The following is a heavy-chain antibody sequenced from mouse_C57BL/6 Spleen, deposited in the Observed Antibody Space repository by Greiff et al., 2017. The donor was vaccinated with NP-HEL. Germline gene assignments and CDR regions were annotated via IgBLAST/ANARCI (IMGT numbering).Heavy chain of an antibody. Sequence: VQLQQSGAELVRPGTSVKMSCKASGYTFTNYWIGWAKQRPGHGLEWIGDIYPGGGYTNYNEKFKGKATLTADKSSRTAYMQFSSLTSEDAAIYYCARFGGSNSDYAMYYWGQGTSVTFSS. CDR3: ARFGGSNSDYAMYY. CDR2: IYPGGGYT. D-gene: IGHD2-5*01. CDR1: GYTFTNYW. V-gene: IGHV1-63*01. J-gene: IGHJ4*01.